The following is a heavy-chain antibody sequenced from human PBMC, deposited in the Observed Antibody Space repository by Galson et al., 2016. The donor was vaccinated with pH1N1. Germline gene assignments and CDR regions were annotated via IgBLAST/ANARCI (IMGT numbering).Heavy chain of an antibody. Sequence: SVKVSCKASGYTFNTYALNWVRQAPGQGLEWMGWINTDTGNPTYAPGFTGRFVFSLDTSVSTAYLQITSLKAEDTAVYYCARGFYYGSGSFWPWDYWDQGTLVTVSS. V-gene: IGHV7-4-1*02. J-gene: IGHJ4*02. CDR2: INTDTGNP. CDR1: GYTFNTYA. CDR3: ARGFYYGSGSFWPWDY. D-gene: IGHD3-10*01.